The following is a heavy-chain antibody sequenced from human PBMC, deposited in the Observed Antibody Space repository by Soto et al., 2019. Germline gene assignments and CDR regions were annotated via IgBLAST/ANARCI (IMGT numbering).Heavy chain of an antibody. CDR1: DYSISRDSI. J-gene: IGHJ6*02. V-gene: IGHV4-38-2*02. CDR3: ARDRSAYYGSGDHGMDV. CDR2: SDHSGST. Sequence: XETLSLTCAVADYSISRDSIRGWIRQPPVKGLEWVASSDHSGSTSNNPSLRGRVTISVDTSKNQFSLKLSSVTAADTATYYCARDRSAYYGSGDHGMDVWGQGIMVTVS. D-gene: IGHD3-10*01.